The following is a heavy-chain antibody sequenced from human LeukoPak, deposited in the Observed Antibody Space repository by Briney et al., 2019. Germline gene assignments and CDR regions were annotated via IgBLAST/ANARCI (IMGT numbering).Heavy chain of an antibody. CDR2: IYSGGST. CDR3: ARASNTLYYHDSSGYLGYFQH. V-gene: IGHV3-66*01. CDR1: GFTVSSNY. Sequence: QSGGSLRLSCAASGFTVSSNYMSWVRQAPGKGLEWVSVIYSGGSTYYADSVKGRFTISRDNSKNTLYLQMNSLRAEDTAVYYCARASNTLYYHDSSGYLGYFQHWGQGTLVTVSS. J-gene: IGHJ1*01. D-gene: IGHD3-22*01.